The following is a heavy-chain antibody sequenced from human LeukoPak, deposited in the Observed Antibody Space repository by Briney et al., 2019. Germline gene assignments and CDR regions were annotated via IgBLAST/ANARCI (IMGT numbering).Heavy chain of an antibody. CDR1: GFTFSSYS. D-gene: IGHD3-10*01. CDR3: ARVALWFGYGMDV. J-gene: IGHJ6*02. V-gene: IGHV3-48*04. CDR2: IRSSSSTI. Sequence: GGSLRLSCAASGFTFSSYSMNWVRQAPGKGLEWVSHIRSSSSTIYYADSVRGRFTISRDNAKNSLYLQMNSLRAEDTAVYYCARVALWFGYGMDVWGQGTTVTVSS.